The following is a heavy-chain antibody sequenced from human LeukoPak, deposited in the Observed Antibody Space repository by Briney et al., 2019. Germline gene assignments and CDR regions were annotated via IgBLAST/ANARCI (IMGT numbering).Heavy chain of an antibody. CDR1: GGSISSYY. D-gene: IGHD7-27*01. Sequence: SETLSLTCTVSGGSISSYYWSWIRQPPGKGLEWIGYIYHSGSTYYNPSLKGRVTISVDRSKNQFSLKLSSVTAADTAVYYCASGDRGYFDYWGQGTLVTVSS. CDR3: ASGDRGYFDY. CDR2: IYHSGST. V-gene: IGHV4-59*12. J-gene: IGHJ4*02.